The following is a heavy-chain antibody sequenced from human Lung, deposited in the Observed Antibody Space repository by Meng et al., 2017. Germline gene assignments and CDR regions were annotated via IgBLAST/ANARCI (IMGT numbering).Heavy chain of an antibody. CDR3: ARGLYVWGSYRYVGVDY. J-gene: IGHJ4*02. CDR2: IYHSGST. CDR1: GGSISSSNYY. V-gene: IGHV4-39*07. D-gene: IGHD3-16*02. Sequence: QVQLQQSGPGLVKPSETLSLTCTVSGGSISSSNYYWDWIRQPPGKGLEWIGSIYHSGSTYYNPSLKSRVTISVDTSKNQFSLKLSSVTAADTAVYYCARGLYVWGSYRYVGVDYWGQGTLVTVSS.